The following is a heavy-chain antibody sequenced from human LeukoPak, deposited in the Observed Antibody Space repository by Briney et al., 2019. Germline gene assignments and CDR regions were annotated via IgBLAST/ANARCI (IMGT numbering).Heavy chain of an antibody. Sequence: SETLSLTCTVSGGSIDNYYWSWIRQPPGKGLEWLGSIYYSGSTYYNPSLKSRVTISVDTSKNQFSLKLSSVTAADTAVYYCAREPDSSGWYEGWFDPWGQGTLVTVSS. D-gene: IGHD6-19*01. J-gene: IGHJ5*02. CDR3: AREPDSSGWYEGWFDP. CDR1: GGSIDNYY. CDR2: IYYSGST. V-gene: IGHV4-59*12.